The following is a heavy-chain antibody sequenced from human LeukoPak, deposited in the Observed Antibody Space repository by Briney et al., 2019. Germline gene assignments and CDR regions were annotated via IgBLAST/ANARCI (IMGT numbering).Heavy chain of an antibody. J-gene: IGHJ4*02. CDR3: ARDLQLVATTQKERGDY. Sequence: GGSLRLSCAASGFTFSSYSMNWVRQAPGKGLEWVSYISSSSSTIYYADSVKGRFTISRDNAKNSLYLQMNSLRAEDTAVYYCARDLQLVATTQKERGDYWGQGTLVTVSS. V-gene: IGHV3-48*04. CDR1: GFTFSSYS. D-gene: IGHD5-12*01. CDR2: ISSSSSTI.